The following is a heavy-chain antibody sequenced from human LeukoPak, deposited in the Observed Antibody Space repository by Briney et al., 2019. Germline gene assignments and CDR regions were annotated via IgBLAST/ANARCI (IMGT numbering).Heavy chain of an antibody. CDR2: FDPEDGET. CDR3: ATGPRSYYDILTGYYRFDY. V-gene: IGHV1-24*01. Sequence: ASVKVSCKVSGYTLTELSMHWVRQAPGKGLEWMGGFDPEDGETIYAQKFQGRVTMTEDTSTDTAYMELSSLRSEDTAVYYCATGPRSYYDILTGYYRFDYWGREPWSPSPQ. D-gene: IGHD3-9*01. J-gene: IGHJ4*02. CDR1: GYTLTELS.